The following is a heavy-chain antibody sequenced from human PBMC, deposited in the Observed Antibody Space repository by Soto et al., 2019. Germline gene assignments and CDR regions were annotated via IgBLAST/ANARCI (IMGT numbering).Heavy chain of an antibody. CDR1: GGSISSYY. Sequence: SETLSLTCTVSGGSISSYYWSWIRQPPGKGLEWIGYIYYSGSTNYNPSLKSRVTISVDTSKNQFSLKLSSVTAADTAVYYCARVGLASSSSPSYYYMDVWGKGTTVTVSS. J-gene: IGHJ6*03. CDR3: ARVGLASSSSPSYYYMDV. V-gene: IGHV4-59*01. CDR2: IYYSGST. D-gene: IGHD6-13*01.